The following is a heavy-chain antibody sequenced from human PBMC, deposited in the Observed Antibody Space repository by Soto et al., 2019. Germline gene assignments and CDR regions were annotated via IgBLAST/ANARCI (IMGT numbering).Heavy chain of an antibody. D-gene: IGHD3-10*01. J-gene: IGHJ6*02. Sequence: RGESLKISCTGSGYSFTTYWVSWVRQMPGKRLEWMWRIDPSDSYTNYSPSFQGHVTISADTSISTAYLHWSSLKASDTAMYYCASPIYYSGPGRYYYFCGMYVWGGGPTVTV. CDR1: GYSFTTYW. CDR2: IDPSDSYT. V-gene: IGHV5-10-1*01. CDR3: ASPIYYSGPGRYYYFCGMYV.